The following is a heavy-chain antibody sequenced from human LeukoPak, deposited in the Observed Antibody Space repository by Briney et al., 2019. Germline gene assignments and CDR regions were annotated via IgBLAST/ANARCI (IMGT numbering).Heavy chain of an antibody. D-gene: IGHD3-10*01. V-gene: IGHV1-8*01. CDR1: GYTFTSYD. J-gene: IGHJ6*02. Sequence: ASVKVSCKASGYTFTSYDINWVRQATGQGLEWMGWMNPNSGNTGYAQKFQGRVTMTRNTSISTAYMELSSLRSEDTAVYYCARRDMVRGVIISYYYGMDVWGQGTTVTVSS. CDR2: MNPNSGNT. CDR3: ARRDMVRGVIISYYYGMDV.